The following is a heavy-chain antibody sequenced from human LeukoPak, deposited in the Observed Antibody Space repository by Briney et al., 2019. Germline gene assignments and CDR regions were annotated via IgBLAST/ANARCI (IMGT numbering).Heavy chain of an antibody. Sequence: SETLSLTCTVPGGSISSYYWSWVRQPPGKGLEWIGYIYYSGSTNYNPSLKSRVTISVDTSKNQFSLKLSSVTAADTAVYYCARGGRGYYFDYWGQGTLVTVSS. CDR1: GGSISSYY. CDR2: IYYSGST. D-gene: IGHD3-16*01. J-gene: IGHJ4*02. V-gene: IGHV4-59*01. CDR3: ARGGRGYYFDY.